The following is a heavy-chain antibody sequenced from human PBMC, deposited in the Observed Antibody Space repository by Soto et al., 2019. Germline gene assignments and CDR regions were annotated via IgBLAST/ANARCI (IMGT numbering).Heavy chain of an antibody. J-gene: IGHJ5*02. CDR3: ARDLRGRGSGRFDP. CDR2: IYYSGVT. CDR1: GDSITSGGFY. V-gene: IGHV4-31*03. Sequence: QVQLQESGPGLVKPSQTLSLTCTVSGDSITSGGFYWTWIRHDPGKGLEWIGYIYYSGVTFYNPSLRGRVTISIDTSKNQFSLNRRSVTAADPAVYYCARDLRGRGSGRFDPWGQGNLVTVSS. D-gene: IGHD3-10*01.